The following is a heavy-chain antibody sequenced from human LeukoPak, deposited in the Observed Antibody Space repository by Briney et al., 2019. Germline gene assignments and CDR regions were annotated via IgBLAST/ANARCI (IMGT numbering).Heavy chain of an antibody. CDR2: INNKANSYTT. J-gene: IGHJ3*02. CDR1: GFTFSDHY. Sequence: GGSLRLSCVASGFTFSDHYMDWVRRAPGQGLEWVGRINNKANSYTTEYAASVKGRFIISRDDSEYSLFLHMNSLKTEDTAVYYCARELIFSSTIWRAFDMWGQGTMVTVSS. CDR3: ARELIFSSTIWRAFDM. V-gene: IGHV3-72*01. D-gene: IGHD2-2*01.